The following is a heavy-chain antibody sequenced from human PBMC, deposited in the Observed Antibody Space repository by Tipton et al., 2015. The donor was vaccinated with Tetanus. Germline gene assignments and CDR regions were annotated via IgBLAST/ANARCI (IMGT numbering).Heavy chain of an antibody. Sequence: TLSLTCAVYGGSSSSFYWSWIRQPPGGGLEWIGEINQRGTSYNPSLKTRATISVDSSKTQLFLNLTSVTAADTAVYYCARQAENWFDPWGQGTLVTVSS. CDR3: ARQAENWFDP. V-gene: IGHV4-34*01. CDR1: GGSSSSFY. CDR2: INQRGT. J-gene: IGHJ5*02.